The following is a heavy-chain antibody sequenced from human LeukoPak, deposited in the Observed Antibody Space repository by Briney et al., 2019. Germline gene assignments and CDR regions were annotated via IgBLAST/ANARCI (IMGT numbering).Heavy chain of an antibody. J-gene: IGHJ4*02. CDR1: GGSISSSSYY. D-gene: IGHD3-10*01. CDR2: IYYSGST. V-gene: IGHV4-39*07. CDR3: ARDALVGDLLTFDY. Sequence: SETLSLTCTVSGGSISSSSYYWGWIRQPPGKGLERIGSIYYSGSTYYNPSLKSRVTISVDTSKNQFSLKLSSVTAADTAVYYCARDALVGDLLTFDYWGQGTLVTVSA.